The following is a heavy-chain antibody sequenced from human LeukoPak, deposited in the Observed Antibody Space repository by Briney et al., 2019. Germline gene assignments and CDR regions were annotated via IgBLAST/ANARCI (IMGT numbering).Heavy chain of an antibody. CDR3: TRAKRIIMVRGVITRYFDY. Sequence: GSLRLSCAASGFTFSSYEMNWVRQAPGKGLEWIGEINHSGSTNYNPSLKSRVTISVDTSKNQFSLKLRSVTAADTAVYYCTRAKRIIMVRGVITRYFDYWGQGTLVTVSS. J-gene: IGHJ4*02. CDR2: INHSGST. D-gene: IGHD3-10*01. CDR1: GFTFSSYE. V-gene: IGHV4-34*01.